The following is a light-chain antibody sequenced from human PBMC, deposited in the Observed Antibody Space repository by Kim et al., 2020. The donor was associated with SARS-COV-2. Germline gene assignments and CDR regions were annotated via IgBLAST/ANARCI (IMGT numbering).Light chain of an antibody. V-gene: IGLV6-57*03. CDR3: QSYDSSNPHWV. CDR1: DGSIARNY. Sequence: TVTTCSTRSDGSIARNYVQWCQQRPGSGPTTVIYEDNQRPSVVPDRFSGSIDSSSNSASLTISGLKTEDEADYYCQSYDSSNPHWVFGGGTQLTVL. CDR2: EDN. J-gene: IGLJ3*02.